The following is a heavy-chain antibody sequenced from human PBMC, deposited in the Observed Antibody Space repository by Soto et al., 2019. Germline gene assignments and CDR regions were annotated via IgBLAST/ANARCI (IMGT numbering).Heavy chain of an antibody. Sequence: GGSLRLSCAASGFTFSSYAMHWVRQAPGKGLEWVAVISYDGSNKYYADPVKGRFTISRDNSKNTLYLQMNSLRAEDTAVYYCARDCKQQLDPYYYYGMDVWGQGTTVTVSS. V-gene: IGHV3-30-3*01. CDR1: GFTFSSYA. CDR3: ARDCKQQLDPYYYYGMDV. CDR2: ISYDGSNK. D-gene: IGHD6-13*01. J-gene: IGHJ6*02.